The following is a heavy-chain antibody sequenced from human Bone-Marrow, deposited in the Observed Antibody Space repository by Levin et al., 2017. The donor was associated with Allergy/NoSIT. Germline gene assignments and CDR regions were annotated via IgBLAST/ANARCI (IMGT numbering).Heavy chain of an antibody. V-gene: IGHV4-38-2*02. D-gene: IGHD1-1*01. J-gene: IGHJ4*02. Sequence: LSQTLSLTCSVSNYSITYGYYWGWIRQPPGKELEWIGSIYQTGSGFYNPSLKSRVSMSVDTSKNQFSLNVRSMTAADTAIYYCARVLATVGTLFDYWGQGTVVTVSS. CDR1: NYSITYGYY. CDR3: ARVLATVGTLFDY. CDR2: IYQTGSG.